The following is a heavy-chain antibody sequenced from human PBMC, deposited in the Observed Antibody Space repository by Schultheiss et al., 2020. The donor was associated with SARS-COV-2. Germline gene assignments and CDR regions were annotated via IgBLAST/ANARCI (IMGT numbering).Heavy chain of an antibody. J-gene: IGHJ4*02. CDR2: ISYDGSNK. D-gene: IGHD6-13*01. V-gene: IGHV3-30*01. CDR3: ARGGDSSSWWDY. CDR1: GFTFSSYA. Sequence: GGSLRLSCAASGFTFSSYAMHWVRQAPGKGLEWVAVISYDGSNKYYADSVKGRFTISRDNSKNTLYLQMNSLRAEDTAVYYCARGGDSSSWWDYWGQGTLVTVSS.